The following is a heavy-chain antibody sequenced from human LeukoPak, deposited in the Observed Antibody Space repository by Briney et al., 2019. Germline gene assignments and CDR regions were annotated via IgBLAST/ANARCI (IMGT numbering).Heavy chain of an antibody. CDR2: INHSGST. D-gene: IGHD3-10*01. CDR1: GRFFSGYY. CDR3: ARHGSGHDY. Sequence: SETLSLTCAVYGRFFSGYYWSWIRQPPGKGLEWIGEINHSGSTNYNPSLKSRVTISVDTSKNQFSLKLSSVTAADTAVYYCARHGSGHDYWGQGALVTVSS. V-gene: IGHV4-34*01. J-gene: IGHJ4*02.